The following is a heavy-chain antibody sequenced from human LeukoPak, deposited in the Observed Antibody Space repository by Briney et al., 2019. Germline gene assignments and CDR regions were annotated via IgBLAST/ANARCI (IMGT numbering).Heavy chain of an antibody. CDR1: GYTFTSYG. V-gene: IGHV3-7*04. J-gene: IGHJ4*02. CDR3: ARDLRRFASGF. CDR2: INPDGGET. Sequence: GGSLKVSCAASGYTFTSYGMSWVRQAPGQGLEWVAYINPDGGETYYVETVKGRFTMSRDNAKNSPYMEMSSLRAGDTAVYYCARDLRRFASGFGGQGTLLTVS. D-gene: IGHD5-12*01.